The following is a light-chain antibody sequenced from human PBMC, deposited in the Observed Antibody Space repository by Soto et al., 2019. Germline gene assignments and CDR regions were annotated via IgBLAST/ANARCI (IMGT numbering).Light chain of an antibody. Sequence: VLTRPPGTLSLSAGERATLSCRASQSVSSSYLAWYQQKPGQAPRLLIYGASSRATGIPDRFSGSGSGTDFTLTISRLEPEDFAVYYCQQYGSSAITFGQGTRLEI. CDR2: GAS. CDR3: QQYGSSAIT. V-gene: IGKV3-20*01. CDR1: QSVSSSY. J-gene: IGKJ5*01.